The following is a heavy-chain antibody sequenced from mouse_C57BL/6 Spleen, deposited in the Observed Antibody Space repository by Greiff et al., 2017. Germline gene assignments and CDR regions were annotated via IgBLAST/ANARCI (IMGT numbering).Heavy chain of an antibody. CDR3: ARLLRSYAMDY. D-gene: IGHD1-1*01. V-gene: IGHV5-17*01. J-gene: IGHJ4*01. Sequence: EVKLMESGGGLVKPGGSLKLSCAASGFTFSDYGMHWVRQAPEKGLEWVAYISSGSSTIYYADTVKGRFTISSANAKNTLFLQMTSLRAEDTAMYYCARLLRSYAMDYWGQGTSVTVSS. CDR2: ISSGSSTI. CDR1: GFTFSDYG.